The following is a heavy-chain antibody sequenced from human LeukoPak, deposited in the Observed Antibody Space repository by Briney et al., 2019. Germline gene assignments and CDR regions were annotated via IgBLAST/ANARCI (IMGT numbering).Heavy chain of an antibody. CDR1: GFTFSSYA. CDR2: ISGSGGST. CDR3: AKDKGEDTAMVTYFDY. V-gene: IGHV3-23*01. D-gene: IGHD5-18*01. J-gene: IGHJ4*02. Sequence: GGSLRLSCAASGFTFSSYAMSWVRQAPGKGLEWVSAISGSGGSTCYADSVKGRFTISRDNSKNTLYLQMNSLRAEDTAVYYCAKDKGEDTAMVTYFDYWGQGTLVTVSS.